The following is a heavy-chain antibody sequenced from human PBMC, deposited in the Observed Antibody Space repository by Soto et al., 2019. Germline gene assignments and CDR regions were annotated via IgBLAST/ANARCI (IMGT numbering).Heavy chain of an antibody. CDR3: AKAPRGSGRDYYFDY. Sequence: EVQLVESGGGLVQPGGSLRLSCAASGFSFSSYWMSWVRQAPGQGLEWVANINQDGSQEYYVDSVKGRFTISRDNAKNSLYLQMNSLRDEDTAVYYCAKAPRGSGRDYYFDYWGQGTLITVSS. J-gene: IGHJ4*02. CDR2: INQDGSQE. D-gene: IGHD3-10*01. CDR1: GFSFSSYW. V-gene: IGHV3-7*05.